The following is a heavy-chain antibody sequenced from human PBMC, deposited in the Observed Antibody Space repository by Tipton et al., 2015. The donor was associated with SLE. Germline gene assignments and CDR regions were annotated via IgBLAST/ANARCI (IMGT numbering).Heavy chain of an antibody. J-gene: IGHJ3*02. Sequence: TLSLTCTVSGGSISSYYWSWIRQPPGKGLEWIGYIYYSGSTNYNPSLKSRVTISVDTSKNQFSLKLGSVTAADTAVYYCARDPYCGGDCYDAFDIWGQGTMVTVSS. CDR3: ARDPYCGGDCYDAFDI. CDR2: IYYSGST. D-gene: IGHD2-21*02. V-gene: IGHV4-59*12. CDR1: GGSISSYY.